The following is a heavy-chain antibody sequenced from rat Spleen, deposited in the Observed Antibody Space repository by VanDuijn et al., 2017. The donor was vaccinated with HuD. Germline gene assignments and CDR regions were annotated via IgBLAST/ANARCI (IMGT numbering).Heavy chain of an antibody. V-gene: IGHV3-3*01. CDR2: INNVGGT. Sequence: EVQLQESGPGLVKPSQSLSLTCSVTGYSITSSYRWNWIRKFPGNKLEWMGYINNVGGTNYNPSLKSRISITRDTSKNQFFLQVNSVTTEDTATYYCARLEATYWFAYWGQGTLVTVSS. J-gene: IGHJ3*01. D-gene: IGHD1-10*01. CDR3: ARLEATYWFAY. CDR1: GYSITSSYR.